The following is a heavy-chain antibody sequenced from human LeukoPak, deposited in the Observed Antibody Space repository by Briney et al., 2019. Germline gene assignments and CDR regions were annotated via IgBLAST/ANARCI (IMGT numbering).Heavy chain of an antibody. Sequence: GESLKIPCKGSGYSFTSYWIGWVRQMPGKGLEWMGIIYPGDSDTRYSPSFQGQVTISADKSISTAYLQWSSLKASDTAMYYCARSSSWYSGALDYWGQGTLVTVSS. CDR1: GYSFTSYW. J-gene: IGHJ4*02. CDR2: IYPGDSDT. D-gene: IGHD6-13*01. V-gene: IGHV5-51*01. CDR3: ARSSSWYSGALDY.